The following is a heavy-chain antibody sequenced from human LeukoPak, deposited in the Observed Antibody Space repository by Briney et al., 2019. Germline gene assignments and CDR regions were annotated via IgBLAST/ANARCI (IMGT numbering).Heavy chain of an antibody. D-gene: IGHD2/OR15-2a*01. CDR1: GGTFSSYA. CDR3: ARDLEVIGGHFDY. Sequence: ASVKVSCRASGGTFSSYAISWVRQAPGQGLEWMGRIIPILGIANYAQKFQGRVTITADKSTSTAYMELSSLRSEDTAVYYCARDLEVIGGHFDYWGQGTLVTVSS. CDR2: IIPILGIA. J-gene: IGHJ4*02. V-gene: IGHV1-69*04.